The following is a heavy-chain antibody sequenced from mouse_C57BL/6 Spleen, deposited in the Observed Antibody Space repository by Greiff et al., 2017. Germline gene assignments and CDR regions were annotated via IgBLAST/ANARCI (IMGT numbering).Heavy chain of an antibody. CDR3: AKHNYAMDD. Sequence: EVKFEESGGGLVQPGGSMKLSCVASGFTFSDYWMNWVRQSPEKGLEWVAQISLKSDNYATHYAESVKGRFTISRDDSKSSEYLQMNSLRAEDTGIYYCAKHNYAMDDWGKGTSVTVSS. V-gene: IGHV6-3*01. CDR2: ISLKSDNYAT. CDR1: GFTFSDYW. J-gene: IGHJ4*01.